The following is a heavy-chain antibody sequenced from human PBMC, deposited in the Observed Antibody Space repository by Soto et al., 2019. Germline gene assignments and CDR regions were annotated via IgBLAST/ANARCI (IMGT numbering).Heavy chain of an antibody. CDR2: ISAYNGNT. CDR1: GYTFTSYG. Sequence: RASVKVSCKASGYTFTSYGISWVRQAPGQGLEWMRWISAYNGNTNYAQKLQGRVTMTTDTSTSTAYMELRSLRSDDTAVYYCAREGYYDSSGPWPTNFDYWGQGTLVTVSS. D-gene: IGHD3-22*01. J-gene: IGHJ4*02. V-gene: IGHV1-18*01. CDR3: AREGYYDSSGPWPTNFDY.